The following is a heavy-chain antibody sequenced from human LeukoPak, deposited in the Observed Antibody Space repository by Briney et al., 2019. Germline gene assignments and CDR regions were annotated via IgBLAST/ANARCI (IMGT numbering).Heavy chain of an antibody. CDR3: ARDTRGFDF. CDR2: ISHSSGNI. V-gene: IGHV3-48*01. CDR1: GFTFNSSS. J-gene: IGHJ4*02. D-gene: IGHD3-3*01. Sequence: GGSLRLSYAASGFTFNSSSMNWVRQAPGRGLEWVSYISHSSGNIYYADSVKGRFTVSRDNAKNSLYLQMNSPRVEDTAVYYCARDTRGFDFWSQGTLVTVSS.